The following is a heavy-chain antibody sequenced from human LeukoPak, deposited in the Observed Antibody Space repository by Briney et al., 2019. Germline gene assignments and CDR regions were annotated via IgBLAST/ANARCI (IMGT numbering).Heavy chain of an antibody. CDR2: ICPSGAKT. D-gene: IGHD3-10*01. CDR3: VKDLWYGEYEL. V-gene: IGHV3-23*01. Sequence: GGTLRLSCAASGFTFSSYGMNWVRQAPGKGLEWVSGICPSGAKTYYADSVKGRFTISRDNPKNTVYLQMNSLRADDTAVYYWVKDLWYGEYELWGQGTRVTVSS. J-gene: IGHJ3*01. CDR1: GFTFSSYG.